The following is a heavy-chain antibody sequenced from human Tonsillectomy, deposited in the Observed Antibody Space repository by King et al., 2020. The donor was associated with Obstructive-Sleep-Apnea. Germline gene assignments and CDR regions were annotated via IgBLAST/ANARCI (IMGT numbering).Heavy chain of an antibody. V-gene: IGHV4-39*01. D-gene: IGHD3-22*01. J-gene: IGHJ4*02. CDR1: GGSISSSSYY. CDR3: ARLGYYDRFFDY. CDR2: IYYSGST. Sequence: PLQESGPGLVKPSETLSLTCTVSGGSISSSSYYWGWIRQPPGKGLEWIGSIYYSGSTYYNPSLKSRVTISVDTSKNQFSLKLSSVTAADTAVYYCARLGYYDRFFDYWGQGTLVTVSS.